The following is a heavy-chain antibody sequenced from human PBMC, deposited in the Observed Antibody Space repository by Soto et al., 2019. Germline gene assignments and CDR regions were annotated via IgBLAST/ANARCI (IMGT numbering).Heavy chain of an antibody. CDR1: GFTFSDHY. J-gene: IGHJ4*02. V-gene: IGHV3-11*01. CDR2: ISSSGNSM. CDR3: ARRAASGRHFDH. Sequence: QVQLVESGGGLVMPGESLRLSCAASGFTFSDHYMSWIRQAPGKGLEWVSYISSSGNSMYYADSVKGRFTVSRDNAENSLYLKMNSRRAEDTAVYYCARRAASGRHFDHWGQGTLVSVSS. D-gene: IGHD6-13*01.